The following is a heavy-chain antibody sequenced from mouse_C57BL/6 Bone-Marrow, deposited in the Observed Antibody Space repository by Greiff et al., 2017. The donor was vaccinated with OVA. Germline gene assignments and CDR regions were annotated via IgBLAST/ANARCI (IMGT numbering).Heavy chain of an antibody. CDR1: GYTFTSYG. CDR2: IYPRSGNN. J-gene: IGHJ4*01. Sequence: QVQLQQSGAELARPGDSVKLSCKASGYTFTSYGISWVKLTTGQGLEWIGEIYPRSGNNYYNEKFKGKAILTADKSSSTAYMELRSLRSEDSAVYICDRSRGRYAMYYCGQGTSVTVSS. V-gene: IGHV1-81*01. CDR3: DRSRGRYAMYY.